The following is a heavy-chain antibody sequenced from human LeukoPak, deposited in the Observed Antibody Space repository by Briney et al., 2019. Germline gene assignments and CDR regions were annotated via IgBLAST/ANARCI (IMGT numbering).Heavy chain of an antibody. D-gene: IGHD2-2*02. J-gene: IGHJ6*04. CDR3: ARYPLQYYYYFLDV. CDR2: INGDGTTI. CDR1: GSTFGDYY. V-gene: IGHV3-11*01. Sequence: GGSLRLSCTASGSTFGDYYMTWIRQAPGKGLDWRSYINGDGTTIHYAESVKGRFTISRDNGKKSVYLHINSLRAEDTAVYYCARYPLQYYYYFLDVWGKGTTVTVSS.